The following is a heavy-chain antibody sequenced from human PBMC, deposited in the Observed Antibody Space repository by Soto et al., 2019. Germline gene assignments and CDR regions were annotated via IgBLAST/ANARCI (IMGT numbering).Heavy chain of an antibody. CDR2: ISANNGNT. J-gene: IGHJ5*02. CDR3: GRAYSPGLFDP. Sequence: QVQLVQSGAEVKKPGASVKVSCKASGYTFTSYGISWVRQAPGQGLEWMGWISANNGNTKYAQNFQGRVTMTTDTSTSTAYMELRSLRSDDTAVYYCGRAYSPGLFDPWGQGTLVTVSS. D-gene: IGHD2-15*01. V-gene: IGHV1-18*01. CDR1: GYTFTSYG.